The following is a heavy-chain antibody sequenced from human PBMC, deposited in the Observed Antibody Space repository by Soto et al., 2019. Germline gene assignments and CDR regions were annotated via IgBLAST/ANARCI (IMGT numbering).Heavy chain of an antibody. J-gene: IGHJ4*02. D-gene: IGHD3-22*01. CDR2: ISYDGSNK. Sequence: GGSLRLSCAASGFTFSSYAMHWVRQAPGKGLEWVAVISYDGSNKYYADSVKGRFTISRDNSKNTLYLQMNSLRAEDTAVYYCARDRYDSSGYYYFLDYWGQGTLVTV. CDR1: GFTFSSYA. CDR3: ARDRYDSSGYYYFLDY. V-gene: IGHV3-30-3*01.